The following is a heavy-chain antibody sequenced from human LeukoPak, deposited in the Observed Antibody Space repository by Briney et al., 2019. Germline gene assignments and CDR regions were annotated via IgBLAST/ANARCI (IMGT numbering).Heavy chain of an antibody. CDR3: AREGRRSSWSAGPYYFDY. CDR1: GGSISSGPYY. CDR2: IYYGENT. V-gene: IGHV4-39*02. Sequence: PSETLSLTCTVSGGSISSGPYYWGWIRQPPGKGLEWIGNIYYGENTYYNPSLKSRVTISIDTSKNQFYLKLSSLTAADTAVYYCAREGRRSSWSAGPYYFDYWGQGTLVTVSS. D-gene: IGHD6-13*01. J-gene: IGHJ4*02.